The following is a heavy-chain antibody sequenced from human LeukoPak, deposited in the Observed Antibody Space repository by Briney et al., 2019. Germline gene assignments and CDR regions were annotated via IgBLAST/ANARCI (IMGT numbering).Heavy chain of an antibody. Sequence: SETLSLTCSVSGSSITAYFWTWIRQPPGKGLEWIGYISYSGSTNNNPSLKSRVTTSLDTSKNQFSLKLTSVTTADSAMYYCAGSSGWSGVLDYWGQGTLVTVSS. CDR2: ISYSGST. V-gene: IGHV4-59*01. CDR3: AGSSGWSGVLDY. D-gene: IGHD6-19*01. J-gene: IGHJ4*02. CDR1: GSSITAYF.